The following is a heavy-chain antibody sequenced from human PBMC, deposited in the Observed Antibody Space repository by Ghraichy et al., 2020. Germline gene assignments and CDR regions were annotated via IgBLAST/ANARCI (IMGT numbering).Heavy chain of an antibody. CDR2: IYTSGST. Sequence: SETLSLTCTVSGGSISSGSYYWSWIRQPAGKGLEWIGRIYTSGSTNYNPSLKSRVTISVDTSKNQFSLKLSSVTAADTAVYYCARDDYGGNSPGFDYWGQGTLVTVSS. V-gene: IGHV4-61*02. CDR1: GGSISSGSYY. D-gene: IGHD4-23*01. J-gene: IGHJ4*02. CDR3: ARDDYGGNSPGFDY.